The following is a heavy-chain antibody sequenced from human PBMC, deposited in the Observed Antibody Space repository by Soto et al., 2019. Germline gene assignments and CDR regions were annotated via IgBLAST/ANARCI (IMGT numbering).Heavy chain of an antibody. CDR2: IYPGDSDT. CDR3: TTGDTIFLYGVDV. V-gene: IGHV5-51*01. CDR1: GYSFISYW. J-gene: IGHJ6*02. D-gene: IGHD3-9*01. Sequence: GESLKISCKGSGYSFISYWIGWVRQMPGKGLEWMGIIYPGDSDTRYSPSFQGQVTISADKSISTAYLQMNSLKIEDTAVYYCTTGDTIFLYGVDVWGQGTTVTVSS.